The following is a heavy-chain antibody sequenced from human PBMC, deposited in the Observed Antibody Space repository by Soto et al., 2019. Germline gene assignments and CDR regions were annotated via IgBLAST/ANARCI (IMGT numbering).Heavy chain of an antibody. CDR3: ARRVITDYYYYGMDV. D-gene: IGHD3-22*01. CDR2: ISGSGGST. J-gene: IGHJ6*02. Sequence: PGGSLRLSCAASGFTFRGYAMSWVRQAPGKGLEWVSGISGSGGSTYYADSVKGRFTISRDISEHTLYLEVNSLRAEDTAVYYCARRVITDYYYYGMDVWGQGTRVTVSS. CDR1: GFTFRGYA. V-gene: IGHV3-23*01.